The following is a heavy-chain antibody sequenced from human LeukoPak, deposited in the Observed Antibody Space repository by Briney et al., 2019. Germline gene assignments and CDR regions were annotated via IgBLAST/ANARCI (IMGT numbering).Heavy chain of an antibody. CDR2: IYYSGRT. CDR1: SGSISTYY. CDR3: ARAKGIGLRGYSYGYYFDY. Sequence: SETLSLTCSVSSGSISTYYWSWIRQPPGKGVEWIGYIYYSGRTSYNPSLKSRVTISLDTSKNQFSLKLSSMTAADTAVYYCARAKGIGLRGYSYGYYFDYWGQGILVTVSS. V-gene: IGHV4-59*12. D-gene: IGHD5-18*01. J-gene: IGHJ4*02.